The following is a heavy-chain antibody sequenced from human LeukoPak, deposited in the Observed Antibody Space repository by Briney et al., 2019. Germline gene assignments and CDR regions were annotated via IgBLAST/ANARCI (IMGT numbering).Heavy chain of an antibody. V-gene: IGHV1-18*01. CDR2: ISAYNGNT. CDR1: GYTFTSYG. Sequence: ASVKVSCKASGYTFTSYGNSWVRQAPGQGLEWMGWISAYNGNTNYAQKLQGRVTMTTDTSTSTVYMELRSLRSDDTAVYYCARELGSEGFGFDYWGQGTLVTVSS. D-gene: IGHD2-15*01. CDR3: ARELGSEGFGFDY. J-gene: IGHJ4*02.